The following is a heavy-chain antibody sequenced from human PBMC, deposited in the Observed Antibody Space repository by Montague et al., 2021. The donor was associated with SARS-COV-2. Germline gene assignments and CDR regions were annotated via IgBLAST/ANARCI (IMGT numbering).Heavy chain of an antibody. Sequence: SETLSLTCTVTGGPISGSSDYWGWIRQSPGKGLEWIARVDYSGNTYYSPSLESRLTISVDTSKNQFSLKLNSVTAADTALYYCARREYSYGWGDWGQGTLVTVSS. V-gene: IGHV4-39*01. CDR3: ARREYSYGWGD. J-gene: IGHJ4*02. CDR1: GGPISGSSDY. D-gene: IGHD5-18*01. CDR2: VDYSGNT.